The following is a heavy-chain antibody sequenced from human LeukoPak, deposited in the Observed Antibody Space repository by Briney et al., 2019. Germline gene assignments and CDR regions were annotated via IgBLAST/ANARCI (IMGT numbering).Heavy chain of an antibody. CDR3: ARRRSGGSSWFDP. D-gene: IGHD6-6*01. Sequence: PSETLSLTCTVSGGSIKSYYWSWIRQPPGKGLEWLGYFHYSGSSNYNPPLKSRVTISVDTSKSQFSLKLSSVTAADTAVYYCARRRSGGSSWFDPWGQGTLVTVSS. V-gene: IGHV4-59*08. CDR2: FHYSGSS. CDR1: GGSIKSYY. J-gene: IGHJ5*02.